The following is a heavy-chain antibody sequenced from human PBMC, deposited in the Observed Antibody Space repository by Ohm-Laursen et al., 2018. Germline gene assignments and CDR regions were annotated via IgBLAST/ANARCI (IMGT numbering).Heavy chain of an antibody. Sequence: GTLSLTCTVSGGSISSSSYYWGWIRQPPGKGLEWIGEINQSGSTKYNPSLKRRVTLSADSSNSQFSLRLTSVTAADTATYYCARGSGFFKLDVWGQGTTVTVSS. CDR1: GGSISSSSYY. D-gene: IGHD6-19*01. CDR3: ARGSGFFKLDV. J-gene: IGHJ6*02. V-gene: IGHV4-39*07. CDR2: INQSGST.